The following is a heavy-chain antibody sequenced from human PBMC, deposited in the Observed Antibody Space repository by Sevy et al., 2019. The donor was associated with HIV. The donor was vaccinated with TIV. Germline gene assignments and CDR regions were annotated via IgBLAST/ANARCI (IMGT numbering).Heavy chain of an antibody. Sequence: ASVKVSCKASGYTFTGYYMHWVRQAPGQGLEWMGWINPNSGGTNYAQKFQVRVTMTRDTSISTAYMELSRLRSDDTAVYYCARVNGITISTNWFDPWGQGTLVTVSS. CDR3: ARVNGITISTNWFDP. CDR2: INPNSGGT. V-gene: IGHV1-2*02. J-gene: IGHJ5*02. CDR1: GYTFTGYY. D-gene: IGHD3-9*01.